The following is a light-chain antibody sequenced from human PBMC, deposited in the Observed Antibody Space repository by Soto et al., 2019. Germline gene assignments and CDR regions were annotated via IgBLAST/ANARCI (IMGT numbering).Light chain of an antibody. CDR3: QQYVNLPLT. CDR2: DAS. CDR1: QDIDKF. Sequence: DIQMTQSPSYLSASVGDRVTITCQASQDIDKFFNWFQQKPGKAPKLLIYDASNLETGVPSRFSGSGSGTDFTFTISSLQPEDIATYYCQQYVNLPLTFGQGTRLEIK. V-gene: IGKV1-33*01. J-gene: IGKJ5*01.